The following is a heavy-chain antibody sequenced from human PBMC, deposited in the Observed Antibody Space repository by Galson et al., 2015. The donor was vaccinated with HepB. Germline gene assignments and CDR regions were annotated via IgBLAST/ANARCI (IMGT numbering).Heavy chain of an antibody. Sequence: SLRLSCAASGFTFNTYSMSWVRQAPGKGLEWVSYISSSGSTFYADSVKARFTISRDKSKNTLYLQMNSLRAEDTAVYYCASGIAVAGTGGVFDIWGQGTMVTISS. CDR1: GFTFNTYS. D-gene: IGHD6-19*01. J-gene: IGHJ3*02. CDR3: ASGIAVAGTGGVFDI. CDR2: ISSSGST. V-gene: IGHV3-21*05.